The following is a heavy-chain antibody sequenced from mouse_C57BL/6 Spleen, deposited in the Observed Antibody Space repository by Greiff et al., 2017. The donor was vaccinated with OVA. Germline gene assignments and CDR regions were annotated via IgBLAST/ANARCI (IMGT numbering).Heavy chain of an antibody. J-gene: IGHJ2*01. CDR1: GYTFTSYG. D-gene: IGHD2-4*01. CDR2: IYPRSGNT. V-gene: IGHV1-81*01. Sequence: QVQLQQSGAELARPGASVKLSCKASGYTFTSYGISWVKQRTGQGLEWIGEIYPRSGNTYYNEKFKGKATLTADKSSSTAYMELRSLTSEDSAVYFCARGGDYDYPYYFDYWGQGTTLTVSS. CDR3: ARGGDYDYPYYFDY.